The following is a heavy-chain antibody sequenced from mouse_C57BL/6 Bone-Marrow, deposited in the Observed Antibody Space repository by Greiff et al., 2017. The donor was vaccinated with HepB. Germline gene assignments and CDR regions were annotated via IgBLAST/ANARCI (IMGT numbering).Heavy chain of an antibody. CDR3: ARSIDYYGSPFDY. J-gene: IGHJ2*01. CDR1: GYTFTDYY. CDR2: INPNNGGT. V-gene: IGHV1-26*01. Sequence: EVQLQQSGPELVKPGASVKISCKASGYTFTDYYMNWVKQSHGKSLEWIGDINPNNGGTSYNQKFKGKATLTVDKSSSTAYMELRSLTSEDSAVYYCARSIDYYGSPFDYWGQGTTLTVSS. D-gene: IGHD1-1*01.